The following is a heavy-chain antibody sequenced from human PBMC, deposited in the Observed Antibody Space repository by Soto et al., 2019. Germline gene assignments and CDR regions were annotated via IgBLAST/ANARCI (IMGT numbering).Heavy chain of an antibody. CDR3: AKEDIVVVPAAKSGAAYYYGMDV. V-gene: IGHV3-23*01. CDR1: GFTFSSYA. D-gene: IGHD2-2*01. J-gene: IGHJ6*02. Sequence: EVQLLESGGGLVQPGGSLRLSCAASGFTFSSYAMSWVRQAPGKGLEWVSAISGSGGSTYYADSVEGRFTISRDNSKNTLYLQMNSLRAEDTAVYYCAKEDIVVVPAAKSGAAYYYGMDVWGQGTTVTVSS. CDR2: ISGSGGST.